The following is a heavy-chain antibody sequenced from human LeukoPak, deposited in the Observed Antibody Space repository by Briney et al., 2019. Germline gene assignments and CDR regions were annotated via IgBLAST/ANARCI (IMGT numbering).Heavy chain of an antibody. J-gene: IGHJ3*02. D-gene: IGHD6-19*01. CDR1: GLSFSTCA. V-gene: IGHV3-23*01. Sequence: GGSLRLSCAASGLSFSTCAMSWVRQAPGKGLEWVSAISGTTGSTYYADSVKGRFTISRDSSKNIVCLQLNSLRADDTAVYYCAKEFGSGWPRGALDIWGQGTPVTVSS. CDR2: ISGTTGST. CDR3: AKEFGSGWPRGALDI.